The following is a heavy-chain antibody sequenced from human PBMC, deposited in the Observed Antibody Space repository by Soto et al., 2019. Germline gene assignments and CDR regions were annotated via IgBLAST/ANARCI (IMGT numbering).Heavy chain of an antibody. Sequence: GGSLRLSCAASGFTFSSYGMHWVRQAPGKGLEWVAVISYDGSNKYYADSVKGRFTISRDNSKNTLYLQMNSLRAEDTAVYYCAKVGIAVAGSPGEYFQHWGQGTLVTVSS. D-gene: IGHD6-19*01. CDR2: ISYDGSNK. CDR1: GFTFSSYG. CDR3: AKVGIAVAGSPGEYFQH. J-gene: IGHJ1*01. V-gene: IGHV3-30*18.